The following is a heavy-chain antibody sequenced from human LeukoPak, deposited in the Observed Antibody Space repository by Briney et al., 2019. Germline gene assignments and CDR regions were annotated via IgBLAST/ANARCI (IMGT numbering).Heavy chain of an antibody. CDR1: GFTFSSYE. D-gene: IGHD3-22*01. J-gene: IGHJ4*02. CDR2: ISSSGSTI. Sequence: PGGSQRLSCAASGFTFSSYEMNWVRQAPGKGLEWVSYISSSGSTIYYADSVKGRFTISRDNSKNTLYLQMNSLRAEGTAVYYCAKGKYYYDSSGYFPFDYWGQGTLVTVSS. CDR3: AKGKYYYDSSGYFPFDY. V-gene: IGHV3-48*03.